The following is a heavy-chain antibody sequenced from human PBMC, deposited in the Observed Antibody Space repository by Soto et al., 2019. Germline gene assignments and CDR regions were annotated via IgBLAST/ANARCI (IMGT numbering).Heavy chain of an antibody. V-gene: IGHV1-69*12. CDR1: GGLFSRHA. CDR3: ARGGISGAPMGY. D-gene: IGHD3-10*01. Sequence: QVQLVQSGPEVKRPGSSVKVSCKASGGLFSRHAISWVRQAPGQGLDWMGGIIPFFRTPDYAQRLQGRVTIAADEYSVTAYMELSGLPSTDSAVYYCARGGISGAPMGYWGQGTVVTVS. CDR2: IIPFFRTP. J-gene: IGHJ4*02.